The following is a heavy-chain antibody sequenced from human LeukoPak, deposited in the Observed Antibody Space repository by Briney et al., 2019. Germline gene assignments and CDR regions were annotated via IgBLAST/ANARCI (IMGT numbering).Heavy chain of an antibody. CDR2: IYYSGSF. D-gene: IGHD3-9*01. V-gene: IGHV4-59*01. Sequence: PSETLSLTCTVSGGSISSYYWSWIRQPPGKGLEWIGYIYYSGSFNYNPSLKSRVTISMDTAKNQFSLKLSSVTAADTAVYYCTSYYDILTDAVYGMDVWGQGTTVTVSS. CDR3: TSYYDILTDAVYGMDV. J-gene: IGHJ6*02. CDR1: GGSISSYY.